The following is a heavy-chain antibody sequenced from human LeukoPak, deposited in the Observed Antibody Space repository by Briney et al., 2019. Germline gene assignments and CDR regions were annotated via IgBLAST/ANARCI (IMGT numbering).Heavy chain of an antibody. CDR3: ARDRGPVPLRPTYYDFWSGYYSIGATFDY. J-gene: IGHJ4*02. V-gene: IGHV3-30-3*01. CDR2: ISYDGSNK. D-gene: IGHD3-3*01. CDR1: GFTFSSYA. Sequence: GGSLRLSCAASGFTFSSYAMHWVRQAPGKGLEWVAVISYDGSNKYYADSVKGRFTISRDNSKNTLYLQMNSLRVEDTAVYYCARDRGPVPLRPTYYDFWSGYYSIGATFDYWGQGTLVTVSS.